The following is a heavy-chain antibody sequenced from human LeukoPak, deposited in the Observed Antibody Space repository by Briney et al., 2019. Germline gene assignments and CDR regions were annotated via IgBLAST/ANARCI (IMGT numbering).Heavy chain of an antibody. J-gene: IGHJ6*02. CDR3: ARDRCSSTSCYSSYGMDV. V-gene: IGHV3-7*01. CDR1: GFYFRDHW. D-gene: IGHD2-2*01. CDR2: IKTDGSET. Sequence: GGSLRLSCAASGFYFRDHWMDWVRQAPGKGLEWVGHIKTDGSETYYLDSLKGRISISRDNTNNALYLQMNSLRAEDTAVYYCARDRCSSTSCYSSYGMDVWGQGTTVTVS.